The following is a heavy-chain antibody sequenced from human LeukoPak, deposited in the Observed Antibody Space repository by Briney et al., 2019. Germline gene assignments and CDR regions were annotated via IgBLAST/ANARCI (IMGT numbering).Heavy chain of an antibody. D-gene: IGHD6-6*01. CDR2: IYPGDSDT. V-gene: IGHV5-51*07. CDR1: GYSFTSYW. CDR3: ARRYSSSSMGGAYYYYYMDV. Sequence: GESLKISCKGSGYSFTSYWIGWVHQMPGKGLEWMGIIYPGDSDTRYSPSFQGQVTISADKSISTAYLQWSSLKASDTAMYYCARRYSSSSMGGAYYYYYMDVWGKGTTVTVSS. J-gene: IGHJ6*03.